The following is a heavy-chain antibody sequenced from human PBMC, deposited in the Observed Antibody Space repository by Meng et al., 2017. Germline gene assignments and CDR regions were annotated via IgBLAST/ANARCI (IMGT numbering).Heavy chain of an antibody. D-gene: IGHD5-24*01. CDR1: GFTFSSYA. CDR3: AKFSGPFKSNYWTYDSFHI. V-gene: IGHV3-30*07. Sequence: GGSLRLSCAASGFTFSSYAMHWVRQAPGKGLEWVAVISYDGSNKYYADSVKGRFTISRDNSKNTLYLQMNSLRAEDTAVYYCAKFSGPFKSNYWTYDSFHIWGQGTMVTVSS. J-gene: IGHJ3*02. CDR2: ISYDGSNK.